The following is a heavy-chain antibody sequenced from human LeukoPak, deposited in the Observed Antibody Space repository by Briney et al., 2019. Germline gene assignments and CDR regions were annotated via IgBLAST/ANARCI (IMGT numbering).Heavy chain of an antibody. D-gene: IGHD2-15*01. CDR1: GGSISSYY. J-gene: IGHJ4*02. Sequence: SETLSLTCSVSGGSISSYYWSWIRQPPGKGLEWIGYIYYSGSTYYNPSLKSRVTISVDTSKNQFSLRLSSVTAADTAVYYCARVTGYVVEDYFDYWGQGTLVTVSS. CDR3: ARVTGYVVEDYFDY. V-gene: IGHV4-59*01. CDR2: IYYSGST.